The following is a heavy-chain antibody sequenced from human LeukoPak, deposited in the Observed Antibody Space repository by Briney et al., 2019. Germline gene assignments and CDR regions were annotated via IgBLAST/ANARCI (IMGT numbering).Heavy chain of an antibody. CDR3: AKETNQAVAGALDY. V-gene: IGHV3-23*01. CDR1: GFTFSSYA. D-gene: IGHD6-19*01. Sequence: GGSLRLSCAASGFTFSSYAVSWVRQAPGKGLEWVSAISGSGGSTYYADSVKGRFTISRDNSKNTLYLQMNSLRAEDTAVYYCAKETNQAVAGALDYWGQETLVTVSS. CDR2: ISGSGGST. J-gene: IGHJ4*02.